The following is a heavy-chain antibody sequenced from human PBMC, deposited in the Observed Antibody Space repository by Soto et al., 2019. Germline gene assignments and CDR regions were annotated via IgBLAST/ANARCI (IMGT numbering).Heavy chain of an antibody. CDR3: ATASRYSDFWSGYYSLGYFQH. V-gene: IGHV1-24*01. D-gene: IGHD3-3*01. J-gene: IGHJ1*01. CDR1: GYTLTELS. Sequence: ASVKVSCKVSGYTLTELSMHWVRQAPGKGLEWMGGFDPEDGETIYAQKFQGRVTMTEDTSTDTAYMELSSLRSEDTAVYYCATASRYSDFWSGYYSLGYFQHWGQGTLVTVSS. CDR2: FDPEDGET.